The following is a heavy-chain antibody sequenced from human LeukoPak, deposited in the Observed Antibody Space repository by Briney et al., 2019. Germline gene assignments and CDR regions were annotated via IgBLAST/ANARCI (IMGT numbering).Heavy chain of an antibody. Sequence: PGGSLRLSCAASGLSFSSYAMSWVRQAPGKGLEWVSFISGSSDLTTYADSVKGRFTISRDNSKNTLYLQMNSLRAEDTAVYYCAKVMVRGVQTSHFDYWGQGTLVTVSS. CDR2: ISGSSDLT. J-gene: IGHJ4*02. CDR3: AKVMVRGVQTSHFDY. V-gene: IGHV3-23*01. CDR1: GLSFSSYA. D-gene: IGHD3-10*01.